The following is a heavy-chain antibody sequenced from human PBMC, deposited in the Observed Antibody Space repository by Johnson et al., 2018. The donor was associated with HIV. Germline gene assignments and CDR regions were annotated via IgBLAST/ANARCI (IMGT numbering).Heavy chain of an antibody. J-gene: IGHJ3*02. CDR2: ISYDGSDK. CDR1: GFTFSSFA. CDR3: AKDLVSWNGIWREAFDI. D-gene: IGHD1-1*01. V-gene: IGHV3-30*04. Sequence: QVQLVESGGGVVQPGRSLRLSCAASGFTFSSFAMHWVRQAPGKGLEWVAVISYDGSDKYYADSVKGRFTISRDNSKNTLYLQMNSLRAEDTALYWCAKDLVSWNGIWREAFDIWGQGTMVSVSS.